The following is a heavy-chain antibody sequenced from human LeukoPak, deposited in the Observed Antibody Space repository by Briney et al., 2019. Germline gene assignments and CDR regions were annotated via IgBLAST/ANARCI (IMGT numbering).Heavy chain of an antibody. D-gene: IGHD6-19*01. Sequence: QAGRSLRLSCAASGFTLSSYGMHWVRQAPGKGLEWVAVIWYDGSNKYYADSVKGRFTISRDNSKNTLYLQMNSLRAEDTAVYYCAKAALLAVAGTWVDYWGQGTLVTVSS. CDR1: GFTLSSYG. V-gene: IGHV3-33*06. CDR2: IWYDGSNK. J-gene: IGHJ4*02. CDR3: AKAALLAVAGTWVDY.